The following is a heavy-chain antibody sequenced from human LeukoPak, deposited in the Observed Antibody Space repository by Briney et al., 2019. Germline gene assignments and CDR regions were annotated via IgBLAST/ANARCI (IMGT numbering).Heavy chain of an antibody. CDR3: ARECYDILTGYPRPDRYYYYYGMDV. Sequence: GRSLRLSCAASGCTFSSYAMHWVRQAPGKGLEWVAVISYDGSNKYYADSVKGRSTISRDNSKNTLYLQMNSLRAEDTAVYYCARECYDILTGYPRPDRYYYYYGMDVWGQGTTVTVSS. V-gene: IGHV3-30-3*01. J-gene: IGHJ6*02. CDR1: GCTFSSYA. CDR2: ISYDGSNK. D-gene: IGHD3-9*01.